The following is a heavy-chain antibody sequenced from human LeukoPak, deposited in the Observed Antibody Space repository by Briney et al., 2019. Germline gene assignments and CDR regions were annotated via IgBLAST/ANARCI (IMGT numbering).Heavy chain of an antibody. D-gene: IGHD2-21*01. CDR3: ARDPLGDSTYYFDY. CDR2: ISYDGSNK. CDR1: GFTFSSYA. V-gene: IGHV3-30*04. Sequence: GGSLRLSCAASGFTFSSYAMHWVRQAPGKGLEWVAVISYDGSNKYYADSVKGRFTISRDNSKNTLYLQMNSLRAEGTAVYYCARDPLGDSTYYFDYWGQGTPVTVSS. J-gene: IGHJ4*02.